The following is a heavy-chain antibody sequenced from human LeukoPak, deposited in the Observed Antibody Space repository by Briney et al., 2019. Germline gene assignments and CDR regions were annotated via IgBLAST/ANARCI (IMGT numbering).Heavy chain of an antibody. CDR1: GYTFTSYY. Sequence: ASVKVSCKASGYTFTSYYMHWVRPAPGQGLEWMGIINPSGGRTSYAQTFPGRVTMTRDTSTRTVYIELSSLRSADPAVYYCARDGYYYESSGYCDYWGQGTRVTVSS. CDR3: ARDGYYYESSGYCDY. J-gene: IGHJ4*02. D-gene: IGHD3-22*01. CDR2: INPSGGRT. V-gene: IGHV1-46*01.